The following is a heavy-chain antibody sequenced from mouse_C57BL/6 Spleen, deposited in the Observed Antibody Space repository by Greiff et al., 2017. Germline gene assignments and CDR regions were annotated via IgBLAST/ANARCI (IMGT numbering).Heavy chain of an antibody. Sequence: QVQLQQSGPELVKPGASVKLSCKASGYTFTSYDINWVKQRPGQGLEWIGWIYPRDGSTKYNEKFKGKATLTVDTSSSTAYMELHSLTSEDSAVYFCARVGNYVDWYFDVWGTGTTVTVSS. V-gene: IGHV1-85*01. J-gene: IGHJ1*03. CDR3: ARVGNYVDWYFDV. D-gene: IGHD2-1*01. CDR2: IYPRDGST. CDR1: GYTFTSYD.